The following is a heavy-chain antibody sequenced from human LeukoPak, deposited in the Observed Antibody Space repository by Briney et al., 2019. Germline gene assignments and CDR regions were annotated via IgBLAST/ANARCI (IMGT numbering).Heavy chain of an antibody. Sequence: ASVKVSCKASGYTFTSYAMHWVRQAPGQRLEWMGWINAGNGNTKYSQKFQGRVTITRDTSASTAYMELSSLRSEDTDVYYCARTYDFWSGRENNWFDPWGQGTLVTVSS. V-gene: IGHV1-3*01. CDR3: ARTYDFWSGRENNWFDP. J-gene: IGHJ5*02. CDR1: GYTFTSYA. D-gene: IGHD3-3*01. CDR2: INAGNGNT.